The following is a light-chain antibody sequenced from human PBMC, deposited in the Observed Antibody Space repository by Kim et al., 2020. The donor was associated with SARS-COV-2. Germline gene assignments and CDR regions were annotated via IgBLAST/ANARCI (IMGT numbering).Light chain of an antibody. CDR2: AAS. CDR3: QQSYSTPRT. V-gene: IGKV1-39*01. J-gene: IGKJ1*01. CDR1: QSISSY. Sequence: ASVVDRVTITCRESQSISSYLNWYQQKPGKAPKLLIYAASSLQSGVPSRFSGSGSGTDFTLTISSLQPEDFATYYCQQSYSTPRTFGQGTKVDIK.